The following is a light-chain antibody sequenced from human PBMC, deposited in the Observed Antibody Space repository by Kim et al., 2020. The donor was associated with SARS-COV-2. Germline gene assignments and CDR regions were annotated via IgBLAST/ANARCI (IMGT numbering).Light chain of an antibody. CDR1: SSDVGGHNY. CDR3: SSYAGSSTYV. CDR2: DVR. J-gene: IGLJ1*01. V-gene: IGLV2-14*04. Sequence: GQSITISCTGTSSDVGGHNYVSWYQQHPGKAPKLLIYDVRYRPSGISNRFSGSKSGNSASLTISGLQAEDDADYYCSSYAGSSTYVFGTGTKVTVL.